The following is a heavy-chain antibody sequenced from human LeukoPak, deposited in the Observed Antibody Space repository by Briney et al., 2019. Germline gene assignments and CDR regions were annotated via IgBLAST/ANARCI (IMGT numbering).Heavy chain of an antibody. V-gene: IGHV1-2*02. Sequence: ASVKVSCKTSGYTFTNFYFYLLRQAPGQGLEWVGWIFPRNGDTNYAQKFQDRVTLTRDTSISTAYMELSRLTSDDTAIYYCARDGDSPMVDFDYWGQGTLVTVSS. CDR1: GYTFTNFY. D-gene: IGHD5-18*01. CDR3: ARDGDSPMVDFDY. CDR2: IFPRNGDT. J-gene: IGHJ4*02.